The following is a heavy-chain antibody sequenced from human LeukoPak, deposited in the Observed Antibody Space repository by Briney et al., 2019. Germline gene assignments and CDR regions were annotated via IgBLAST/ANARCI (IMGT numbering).Heavy chain of an antibody. V-gene: IGHV3-74*01. D-gene: IGHD3-16*01. CDR3: ATQASVGY. J-gene: IGHJ4*02. CDR1: GFTLSSYW. CDR2: INTDGSST. Sequence: PAGSLRLSCAASGFTLSSYWMQWVRQAPGKGLVWVSRINTDGSSTTYAASVKGRLTISRDNAKNTLYLQMNSLRAADTAVYYCATQASVGYWGQGTLVTVSS.